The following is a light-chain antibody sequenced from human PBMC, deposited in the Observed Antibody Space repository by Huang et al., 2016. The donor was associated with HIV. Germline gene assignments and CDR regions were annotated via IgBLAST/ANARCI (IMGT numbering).Light chain of an antibody. CDR3: MQALQTPA. V-gene: IGKV2-28*01. Sequence: DIVMTQSPLSLPVTPGEPASISCRSSQSLLHSNGYNYLDWYLQKPGQSSQLLIYLGSNRASGVPDRFSGSGSGTDFPLKISRVEAEDVGVYYCMQALQTPAFGQGTKVEIK. J-gene: IGKJ1*01. CDR2: LGS. CDR1: QSLLHSNGYNY.